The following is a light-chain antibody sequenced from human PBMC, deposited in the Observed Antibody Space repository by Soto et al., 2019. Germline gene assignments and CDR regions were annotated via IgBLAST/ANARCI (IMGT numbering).Light chain of an antibody. CDR1: FSDVGGYDY. J-gene: IGLJ1*01. CDR2: EVT. Sequence: QSVLTQPASVSGSPGQSIGISCTGTFSDVGGYDYVSWYQQHPDKAPKLMIYEVTKRPSGVSSRFSGSKSGNTASLTISGLQPEDEADYYCSSHTSGSTRVFGSGTKVTVL. V-gene: IGLV2-14*01. CDR3: SSHTSGSTRV.